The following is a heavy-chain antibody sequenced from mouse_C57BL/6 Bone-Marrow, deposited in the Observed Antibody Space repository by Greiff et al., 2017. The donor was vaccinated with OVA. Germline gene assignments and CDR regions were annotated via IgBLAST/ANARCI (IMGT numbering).Heavy chain of an antibody. CDR2: ISDGGSYT. CDR1: GFTFSSYA. D-gene: IGHD4-1*01. Sequence: EVQRVESGGGLVKPGGSLKLSCAASGFTFSSYAMSWVRQTPEKRLAWVATISDGGSYTYYPDNVKGRFTISRDNAKNNLYLQMSHLKSEDTAMYYCARALWDGAMDYWGQGASVTVSS. J-gene: IGHJ4*01. CDR3: ARALWDGAMDY. V-gene: IGHV5-4*01.